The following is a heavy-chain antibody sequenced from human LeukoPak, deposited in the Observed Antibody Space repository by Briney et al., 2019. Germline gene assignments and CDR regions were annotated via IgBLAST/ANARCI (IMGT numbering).Heavy chain of an antibody. CDR3: ARNILTGFFDY. CDR2: IYSGGST. V-gene: IGHV3-66*01. CDR1: EFSVGSNY. D-gene: IGHD3-9*01. J-gene: IGHJ4*02. Sequence: GGSLRLSCAASEFSVGSNYMTWVRQAPGKGLEWVSLIYSGGSTYYADSVKGRFTISRDNSKNTLYLQMNSLRAEDTAVYYCARNILTGFFDYWGQGTLVTVSS.